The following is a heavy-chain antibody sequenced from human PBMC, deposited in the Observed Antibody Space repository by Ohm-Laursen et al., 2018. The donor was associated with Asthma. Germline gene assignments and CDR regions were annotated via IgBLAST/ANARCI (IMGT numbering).Heavy chain of an antibody. V-gene: IGHV3-23*01. D-gene: IGHD6-13*01. CDR1: GFPFNISW. Sequence: SLRLSCTASGFPFNISWMTWVRQAPGKGLEWVSTISLGGGGTYFADSVRGRFTISRDNSNNMLYLHMNSLRADDTAVYYCAKDEYSTTLGVGAFDFWGQGTMVTVSS. J-gene: IGHJ3*01. CDR3: AKDEYSTTLGVGAFDF. CDR2: ISLGGGGT.